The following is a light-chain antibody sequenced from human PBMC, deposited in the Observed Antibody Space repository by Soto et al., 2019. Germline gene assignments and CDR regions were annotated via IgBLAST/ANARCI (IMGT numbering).Light chain of an antibody. J-gene: IGKJ3*01. V-gene: IGKV1-5*01. CDR2: AAS. Sequence: DVQMTQSPSTLSASVGGRVTITCRASQSIINWLAWYQQKPGKAPKLLIYAASSLQSGVPSKFRGGGFGTEFTLNISSLQPDDSAIYYCQHYNTYSKTFGPGTKVD. CDR3: QHYNTYSKT. CDR1: QSIINW.